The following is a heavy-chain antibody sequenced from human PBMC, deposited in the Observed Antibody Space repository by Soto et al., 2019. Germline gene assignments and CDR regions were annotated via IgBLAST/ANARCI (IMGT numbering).Heavy chain of an antibody. CDR3: ARDLKAGLVLGYYYYGMDV. CDR1: GFTFSSYG. Sequence: PGGSLRLSCAASGFTFSSYGMHWVRQAPGKGLEWVAVIWYDGSNKYYADSVKGRFTISRDNSKNTLYLQMNSLRAEDTAVYYCARDLKAGLVLGYYYYGMDVWGQGTTVTVSS. CDR2: IWYDGSNK. V-gene: IGHV3-33*01. J-gene: IGHJ6*02. D-gene: IGHD6-19*01.